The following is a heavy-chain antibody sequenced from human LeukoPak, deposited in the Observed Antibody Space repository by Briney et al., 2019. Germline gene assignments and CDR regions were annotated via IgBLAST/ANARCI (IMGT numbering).Heavy chain of an antibody. CDR1: GFNFEDRT. V-gene: IGHV3-43*01. D-gene: IGHD3-10*01. CDR2: INWDGSYT. CDR3: AKRSTLVRGIAFDY. J-gene: IGHJ4*02. Sequence: PGGSLRLSCAASGFNFEDRTMHWVRQAPGKGLEWVSLINWDGSYTSYADSVKGRFTISRDNSKNSLSLQMNSLRSEDTALYYCAKRSTLVRGIAFDYWGQGTLPTVSS.